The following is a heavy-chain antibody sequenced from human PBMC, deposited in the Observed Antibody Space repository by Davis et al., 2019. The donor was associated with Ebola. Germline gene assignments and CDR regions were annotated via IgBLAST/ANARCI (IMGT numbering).Heavy chain of an antibody. Sequence: SETLSLTCAVYGGSFSGYYWSWIRQPPGKGLEWIGEINHSGSTNYNPSLKSRVTISVDTSKNQFSLKLSSVTAADTAVYYCARGLQWLPDAFDIWGQGTMVTVSS. V-gene: IGHV4-34*01. CDR2: INHSGST. CDR3: ARGLQWLPDAFDI. D-gene: IGHD6-19*01. J-gene: IGHJ3*02. CDR1: GGSFSGYY.